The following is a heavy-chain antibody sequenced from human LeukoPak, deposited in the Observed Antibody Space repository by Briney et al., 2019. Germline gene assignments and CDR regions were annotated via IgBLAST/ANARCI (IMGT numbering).Heavy chain of an antibody. J-gene: IGHJ4*02. CDR2: IRYDGSYK. D-gene: IGHD3-3*01. CDR1: GFTFSSYG. V-gene: IGHV3-30*02. CDR3: AKERRYYDFWSGLIDY. Sequence: GGSLRLSCAASGFTFSSYGMHWVRQAPGKGLEWVAFIRYDGSYKYYADSVKGRFTISRDNSKNTLYLQMNSLRAEDTAVYYCAKERRYYDFWSGLIDYWGQGTLVTVSS.